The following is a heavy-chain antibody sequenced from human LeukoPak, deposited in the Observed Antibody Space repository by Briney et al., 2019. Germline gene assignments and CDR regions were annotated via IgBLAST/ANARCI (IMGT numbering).Heavy chain of an antibody. J-gene: IGHJ4*02. Sequence: PSETLSLTCTVSGGSISSYYWSWIRQPPGKGLEWIGYIYYSGSTNYNPSLKSRVTISVDTSKNQCSLKLSSVTAADTAVYYCARGRSLNYGDYGGGGDYWGQGTLVTVSS. CDR1: GGSISSYY. V-gene: IGHV4-59*01. CDR3: ARGRSLNYGDYGGGGDY. CDR2: IYYSGST. D-gene: IGHD4-17*01.